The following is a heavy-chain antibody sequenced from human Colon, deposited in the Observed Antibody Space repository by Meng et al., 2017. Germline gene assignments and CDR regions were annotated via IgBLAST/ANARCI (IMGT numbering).Heavy chain of an antibody. D-gene: IGHD4-17*01. CDR3: ARVASVTRYIDY. V-gene: IGHV4-59*01. CDR2: ISDSGSP. CDR1: GASISSDY. Sequence: GSLRLSCSVSGASISSDYWTWIRQPPGKGLEFIAYISDSGSPNHNPSLKSRVTLSLDTSKNQFSLNLASVTAADTAVYYCARVASVTRYIDYWGQGNLVNGAS. J-gene: IGHJ4*02.